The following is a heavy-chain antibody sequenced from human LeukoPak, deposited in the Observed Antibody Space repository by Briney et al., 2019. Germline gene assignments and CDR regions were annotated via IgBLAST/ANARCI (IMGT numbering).Heavy chain of an antibody. J-gene: IGHJ3*02. Sequence: GASVKVSCKASGYTFTGYYMHWVRQAPGQGLEWMGWINPNSGGTNYAQKFQGRVTMTRDTSISTAYMELSRLRSDDTAVYYCASLDYGDYADAFDIWGQGTMVTVSS. CDR2: INPNSGGT. CDR1: GYTFTGYY. D-gene: IGHD4-17*01. V-gene: IGHV1-2*02. CDR3: ASLDYGDYADAFDI.